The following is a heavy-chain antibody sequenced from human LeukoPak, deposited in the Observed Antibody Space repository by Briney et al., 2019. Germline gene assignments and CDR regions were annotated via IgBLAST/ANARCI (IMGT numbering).Heavy chain of an antibody. CDR2: ISSNSVNT. V-gene: IGHV3-23*01. CDR3: AKDGTGCGGDCYSDH. CDR1: GFTFDTYG. Sequence: GGSLRLSCAASGFTFDTYGMSWVRQAPGKGLEWVSSISSNSVNTYYADSVKGRFTISRDNSKNTLYLQMNSLRAEDTAVYYCAKDGTGCGGDCYSDHWGQGTLVTVSS. D-gene: IGHD2-21*02. J-gene: IGHJ5*02.